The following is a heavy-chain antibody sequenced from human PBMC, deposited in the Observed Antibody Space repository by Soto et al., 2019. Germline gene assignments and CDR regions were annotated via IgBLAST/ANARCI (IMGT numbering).Heavy chain of an antibody. J-gene: IGHJ4*02. V-gene: IGHV3-23*01. D-gene: IGHD2-15*01. CDR2: ITDSGDAS. Sequence: EVQLLESGGGLVQPGGSLRLSCTASGFTFNKYAMSWVRQAPGKGLEWVSAITDSGDASHYADSVKGRFTVSRDNSKNTLYLQMTSLRADDTAVYYCARDLSVVFDYWGQGTLVTVSS. CDR1: GFTFNKYA. CDR3: ARDLSVVFDY.